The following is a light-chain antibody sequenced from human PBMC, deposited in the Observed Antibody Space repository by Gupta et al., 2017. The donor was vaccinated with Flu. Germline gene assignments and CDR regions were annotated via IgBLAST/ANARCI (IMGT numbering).Light chain of an antibody. J-gene: IGKJ3*01. V-gene: IGKV3-20*01. CDR1: QSVGSSY. CDR2: GTS. CDR3: QNYDKSPRFT. Sequence: PGERATLSCRASQSVGSSYLAWYQQKPGQAPRLLIYGTSSRATGIPDRFSGSGSGTDFTLTISRLEAEDFAVYYCQNYDKSPRFTFGPGTRVDFK.